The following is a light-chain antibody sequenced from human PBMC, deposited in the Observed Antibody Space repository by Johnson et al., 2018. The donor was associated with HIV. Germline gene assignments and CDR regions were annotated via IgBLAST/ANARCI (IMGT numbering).Light chain of an antibody. CDR1: SSDMGNYA. Sequence: QSALTQPPSVSAAPGQKVTISCSGSSSDMGNYAVSWYQQLPGTAPKLLIYENNKRPSGIPDRFSGSKSGTSATLGISGLQTGDEADYYCGTWDSSLTVYVFGTGTKVTVL. J-gene: IGLJ1*01. V-gene: IGLV1-51*02. CDR2: ENN. CDR3: GTWDSSLTVYV.